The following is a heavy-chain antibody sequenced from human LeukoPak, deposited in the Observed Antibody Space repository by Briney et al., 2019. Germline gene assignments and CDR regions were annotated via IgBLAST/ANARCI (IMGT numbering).Heavy chain of an antibody. J-gene: IGHJ3*02. CDR2: IYYSGST. CDR1: GGSISSYY. Sequence: SETLSLTCTVSGGSISSYYWSWIRQPPGKGLEWIGYIYYSGSTNYNPSLKSRVTISADTSKNHFSRQLSSVTAADTAVYYCARVSLWFGAYAFDIWGQGTMLTVSS. V-gene: IGHV4-59*01. CDR3: ARVSLWFGAYAFDI. D-gene: IGHD3-10*01.